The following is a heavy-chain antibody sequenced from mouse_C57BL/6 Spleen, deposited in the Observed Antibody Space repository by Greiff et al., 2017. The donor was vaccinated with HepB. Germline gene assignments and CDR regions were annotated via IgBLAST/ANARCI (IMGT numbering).Heavy chain of an antibody. Sequence: EVQLQQSGPGLVKPSQSLSLTCSVTGYSITSGYYWNWIRQFPGNKLEWMGYISYDGSNNYNPSLKNRISITRDTSKNQFFLKLNSVTTEDTATYYCARRLLRGAMDYWGQGTSVTVSS. CDR1: GYSITSGYY. D-gene: IGHD2-3*01. V-gene: IGHV3-6*01. CDR3: ARRLLRGAMDY. J-gene: IGHJ4*01. CDR2: ISYDGSN.